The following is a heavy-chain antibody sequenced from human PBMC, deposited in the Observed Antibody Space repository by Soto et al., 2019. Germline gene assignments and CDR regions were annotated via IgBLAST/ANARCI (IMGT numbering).Heavy chain of an antibody. Sequence: SLRLSCAASGFTFSSYAMSWVRQAPGKGLEWVSAISGSGGSTYYADSVKGRFTISRDNSKNTLYLQMNSLRAEDTAVYYCAKESSPSYSSSWYGWFDPWGQGTLVTVSS. D-gene: IGHD6-13*01. V-gene: IGHV3-23*01. CDR3: AKESSPSYSSSWYGWFDP. J-gene: IGHJ5*02. CDR2: ISGSGGST. CDR1: GFTFSSYA.